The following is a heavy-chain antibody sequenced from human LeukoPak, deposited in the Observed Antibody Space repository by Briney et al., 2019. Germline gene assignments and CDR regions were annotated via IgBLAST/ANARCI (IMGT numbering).Heavy chain of an antibody. Sequence: SETLSLTCTVSGDSINGFYWSWIRQPPGKGLEWIGYIYYSGSTNYNPSLKSRVTISVDTSKNQFSLKLSSETAADTAVYYCARGVVIAPQTFDYWGQGTLVTVSS. J-gene: IGHJ4*02. CDR2: IYYSGST. V-gene: IGHV4-59*01. CDR3: ARGVVIAPQTFDY. D-gene: IGHD2-21*01. CDR1: GDSINGFY.